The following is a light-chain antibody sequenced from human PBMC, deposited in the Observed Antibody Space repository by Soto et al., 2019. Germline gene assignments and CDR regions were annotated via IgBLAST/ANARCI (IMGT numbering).Light chain of an antibody. CDR3: SSYVRSTSFA. Sequence: QSVLTQPTSASGSPGQSVTISCTGTSSDFGTYNFVSWYQQHPGKAPKLMIYEVNKRPSGVPDRFSGSKSGNTASLTGSGLQAEDEADYYCSSYVRSTSFAFGGGTKLTVL. CDR1: SSDFGTYNF. V-gene: IGLV2-8*01. CDR2: EVN. J-gene: IGLJ2*01.